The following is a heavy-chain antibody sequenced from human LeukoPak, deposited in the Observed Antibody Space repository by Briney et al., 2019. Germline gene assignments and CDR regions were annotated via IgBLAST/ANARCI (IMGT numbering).Heavy chain of an antibody. CDR1: GGSISSYH. Sequence: SETLSLTCTVSGGSISSYHWSWIRQPPGKGLEWIGYIYDSGSTNYNPSLKSRVTISADTSKNQFSLRLSSVTAADTAVYYCARGLGVVGSTRDWGQGTLVTVSS. J-gene: IGHJ4*02. CDR3: ARGLGVVGSTRD. D-gene: IGHD1-26*01. CDR2: IYDSGST. V-gene: IGHV4-59*01.